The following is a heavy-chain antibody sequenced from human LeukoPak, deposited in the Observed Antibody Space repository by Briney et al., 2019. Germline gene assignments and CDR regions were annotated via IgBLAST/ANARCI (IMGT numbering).Heavy chain of an antibody. J-gene: IGHJ6*02. CDR1: GYTFTDYY. CDR3: ARDHCTSSGCYEYYYYGVDA. Sequence: ASVKVSCKASGYTFTDYYIQWLRKAPGQGLEWMGWINPNSGGTNSAQKFQGRVTMTRDTSVSTAYMELSRLRSNDTAVYYCARDHCTSSGCYEYYYYGVDAWGQGTTVTVSS. CDR2: INPNSGGT. D-gene: IGHD2-2*01. V-gene: IGHV1-2*02.